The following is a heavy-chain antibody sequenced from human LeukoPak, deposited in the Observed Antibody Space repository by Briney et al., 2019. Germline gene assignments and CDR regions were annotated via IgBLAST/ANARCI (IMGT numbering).Heavy chain of an antibody. CDR1: GFLFSGYE. D-gene: IGHD6-19*01. CDR2: IRTGGSTI. J-gene: IGHJ4*02. V-gene: IGHV3-48*03. Sequence: GGSLRLSCAASGFLFSGYEMNWVRQAPGKGLQWVSWIRTGGSTIYYADSVKGRFTVSRDNAKNSLSLQMNSLRAEDTAVYYCVKGGWLDDWGQGTLVTVSS. CDR3: VKGGWLDD.